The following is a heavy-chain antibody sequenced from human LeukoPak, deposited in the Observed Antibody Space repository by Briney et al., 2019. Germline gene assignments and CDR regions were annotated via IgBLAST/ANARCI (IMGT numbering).Heavy chain of an antibody. V-gene: IGHV4-59*01. CDR2: IYYSGST. J-gene: IGHJ5*02. D-gene: IGHD3-16*01. CDR1: GVSISSYY. Sequence: SETLSLTCTVSGVSISSYYWSWIRQPPGKGLEWTGYIYYSGSTNYNPSLKSRVTISVDTSKNQFSLKLSSVTAADTAVYYCARDKLSFGSRYNWFDPWGQGSLVTVSS. CDR3: ARDKLSFGSRYNWFDP.